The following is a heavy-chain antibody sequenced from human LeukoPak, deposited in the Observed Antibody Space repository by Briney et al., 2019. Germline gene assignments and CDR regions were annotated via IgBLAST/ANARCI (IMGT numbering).Heavy chain of an antibody. CDR2: IYYSGST. CDR3: ASPSFRGSSFPFDP. CDR1: GGSISSSSYY. Sequence: SETLSLTCTVSGGSISSSSYYGGWIRQPPGKGLEWIGSIYYSGSTYYNPSLKSRVTISVDTSKNQFSLKLSSVTAADTAVYYCASPSFRGSSFPFDPWGQGTLVTVSS. J-gene: IGHJ5*02. V-gene: IGHV4-39*01. D-gene: IGHD6-13*01.